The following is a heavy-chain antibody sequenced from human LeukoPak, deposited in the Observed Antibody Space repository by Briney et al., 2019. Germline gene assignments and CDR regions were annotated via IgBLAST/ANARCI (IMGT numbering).Heavy chain of an antibody. J-gene: IGHJ4*02. V-gene: IGHV4-39*07. Sequence: SETLSLTCTVSGGSISSSSYYWGWIRQPPGKGLEWIGSIYYSGSTYYNPSLKSRVTISVDTSKNQFSLKLSSVTAADTAVYYCARGYSIVVVPGAIFEVGPFDYWGQGTLVTVSS. D-gene: IGHD2-2*01. CDR1: GGSISSSSYY. CDR2: IYYSGST. CDR3: ARGYSIVVVPGAIFEVGPFDY.